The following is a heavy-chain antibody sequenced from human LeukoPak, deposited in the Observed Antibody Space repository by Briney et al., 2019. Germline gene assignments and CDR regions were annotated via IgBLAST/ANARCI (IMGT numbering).Heavy chain of an antibody. Sequence: GGSLRLSCAASGFTFSTYWIHWVRQAPGKGLMWVSVISGDGSNTRYADSVKGRFTISRDNAKNTLYLQMNSLRAEDTAVYYCARDISLRMDAWGQGTTVTVSS. CDR2: ISGDGSNT. CDR3: ARDISLRMDA. J-gene: IGHJ6*01. CDR1: GFTFSTYW. V-gene: IGHV3-74*01.